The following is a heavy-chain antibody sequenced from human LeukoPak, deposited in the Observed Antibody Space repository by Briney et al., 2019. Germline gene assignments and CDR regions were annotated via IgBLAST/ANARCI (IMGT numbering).Heavy chain of an antibody. V-gene: IGHV4-4*09. J-gene: IGHJ4*02. Sequence: PSETLSLTCAVYGGSFSGYYWSWMRQPPGKGLEWIGYIYNSGSTNYNPSLKSRVTISADTSKNQFSLKLSSVTAADTAVYYCARHTHNYGLDYWGQGTLVTVSS. D-gene: IGHD5-24*01. CDR2: IYNSGST. CDR1: GGSFSGYY. CDR3: ARHTHNYGLDY.